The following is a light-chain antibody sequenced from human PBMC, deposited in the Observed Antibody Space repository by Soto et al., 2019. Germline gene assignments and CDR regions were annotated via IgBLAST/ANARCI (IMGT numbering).Light chain of an antibody. J-gene: IGLJ2*01. CDR1: SSNIGSNT. CDR2: SNN. CDR3: AAWDDSLNGVV. V-gene: IGLV1-44*01. Sequence: SALTKPPSASGTPGQRVTISCSGSSSNIGSNTVNWYQQLPGTAPKLLIYSNNQRPSGVPDRFSGSKSGTSASLAISGLQSEDEADYYCAAWDDSLNGVVFGGGTKVTVL.